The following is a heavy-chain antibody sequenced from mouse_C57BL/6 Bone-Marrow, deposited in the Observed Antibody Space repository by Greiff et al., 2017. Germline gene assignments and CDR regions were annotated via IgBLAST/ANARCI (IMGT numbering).Heavy chain of an antibody. CDR1: GFTFSSYA. V-gene: IGHV5-9-1*02. J-gene: IGHJ2*01. Sequence: EVKLQESGEGLVKPGGSLKLSCAASGFTFSSYAMSWVRQTPEKRLEWVAYISSGGDYIYYADTVKGRFTISSDNAKNTLNLQMSSLKSEDTAMYYCTRAYSLGSFDYWGQSTTLTVSS. CDR3: TRAYSLGSFDY. CDR2: ISSGGDYI. D-gene: IGHD2-10*01.